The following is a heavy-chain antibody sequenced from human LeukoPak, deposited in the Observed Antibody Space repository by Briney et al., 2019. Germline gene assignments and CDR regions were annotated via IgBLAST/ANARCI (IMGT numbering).Heavy chain of an antibody. V-gene: IGHV1-18*01. CDR2: IDNYSGDT. Sequence: ASVKVSCKGSGYTFTSIGLSWVRQAPGQGLEWMGWIDNYSGDTEYAQNFQGRVTMTTDTTTSTAYMELRSLRSDDTAVYCCARDYSIRVAASSYGMDVWGQGTTVTVSS. CDR3: ARDYSIRVAASSYGMDV. CDR1: GYTFTSIG. D-gene: IGHD6-19*01. J-gene: IGHJ6*02.